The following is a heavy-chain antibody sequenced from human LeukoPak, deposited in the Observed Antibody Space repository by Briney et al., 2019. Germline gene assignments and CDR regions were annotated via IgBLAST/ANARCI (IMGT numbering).Heavy chain of an antibody. CDR3: AKPRKSGSYWGAFDI. J-gene: IGHJ3*02. CDR1: VFIFSSYA. V-gene: IGHV3-23*01. Sequence: GRSLRLSCAASVFIFSSYAMSWVRQAPGKGLEWVSGISGSGGSTYYADSVKGRFTISRDNSKNTLYLQMNSLRAEDTAVYYCAKPRKSGSYWGAFDIWGQGTMVTVSS. D-gene: IGHD1-26*01. CDR2: ISGSGGST.